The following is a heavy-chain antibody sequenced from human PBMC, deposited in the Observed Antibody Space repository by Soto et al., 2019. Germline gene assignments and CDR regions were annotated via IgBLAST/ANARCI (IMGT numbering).Heavy chain of an antibody. CDR1: GGSISSYY. Sequence: QVQLQESGPGLVKPSETLSLTCTVSGGSISSYYWSWIRQPPGKGLEWIGYIYYSGSTNYNPSLKSRVTISVDTSKNQFSLKLSSVTAADTAVYDCARRHGGTFDYWGQGTLVTVSS. D-gene: IGHD2-15*01. CDR2: IYYSGST. J-gene: IGHJ4*02. CDR3: ARRHGGTFDY. V-gene: IGHV4-59*08.